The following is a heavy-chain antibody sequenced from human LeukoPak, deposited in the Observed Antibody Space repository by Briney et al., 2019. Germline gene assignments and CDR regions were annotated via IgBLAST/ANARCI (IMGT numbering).Heavy chain of an antibody. CDR2: IYPGDSDT. Sequence: GESLKISCKGSGYSFTSHWIGWVRQMPGKGLEWMGIIYPGDSDTRYSPSFQGQVTISADKSISTAYLQWSSLKASDTAMYYCARLGYYDILTGFVDWFDPWGQGTLVTVSS. D-gene: IGHD3-9*01. J-gene: IGHJ5*02. CDR1: GYSFTSHW. CDR3: ARLGYYDILTGFVDWFDP. V-gene: IGHV5-51*01.